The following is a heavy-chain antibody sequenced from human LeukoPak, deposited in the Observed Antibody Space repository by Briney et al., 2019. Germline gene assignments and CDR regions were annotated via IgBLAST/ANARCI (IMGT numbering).Heavy chain of an antibody. CDR1: GGSISSYY. V-gene: IGHV4-39*01. J-gene: IGHJ4*02. CDR3: ARLYSNNYAYY. Sequence: PSETLSLTCSVSGGSISSYYWGWVRQPPGKGLECIGSIYYSGSTYYNPSLKSRVTISVDTSKNQFSLKLSSVAAADTAVYYCARLYSNNYAYYWGQGTLVTVSS. CDR2: IYYSGST. D-gene: IGHD5-24*01.